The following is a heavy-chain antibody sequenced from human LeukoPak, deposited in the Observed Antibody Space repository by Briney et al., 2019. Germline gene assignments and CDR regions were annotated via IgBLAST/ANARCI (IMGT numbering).Heavy chain of an antibody. CDR3: AKRDDSGGNLVDL. Sequence: SETLSLTCTVSGGSIRSGSRYWAWIRQPPGKGLEWIGSIYYSGSTYYNPSLENRVTISIDTSKNHFSLKLSSLSAADTSVYYCAKRDDSGGNLVDLWGQGTLVTVS. D-gene: IGHD3-22*01. CDR1: GGSIRSGSRY. V-gene: IGHV4-39*02. J-gene: IGHJ4*02. CDR2: IYYSGST.